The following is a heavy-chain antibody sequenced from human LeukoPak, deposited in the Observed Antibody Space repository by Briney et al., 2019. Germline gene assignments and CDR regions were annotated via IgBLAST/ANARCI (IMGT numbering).Heavy chain of an antibody. V-gene: IGHV3-15*01. J-gene: IGHJ4*02. CDR1: GFTFSNAW. CDR2: IKSKADGGTT. D-gene: IGHD6-13*01. Sequence: GGSLRLSCAASGFTFSNAWMSWVRQAPGKGLEWVGRIKSKADGGTTDYAAPVKGRFSISRDDSKNTLFLQMNSLKDEDTAVYYCTTIAAAGHFDYWGQGTLVTVSS. CDR3: TTIAAAGHFDY.